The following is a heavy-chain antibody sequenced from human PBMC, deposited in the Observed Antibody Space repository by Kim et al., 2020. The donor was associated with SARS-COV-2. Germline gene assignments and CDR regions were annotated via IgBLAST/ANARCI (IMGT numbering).Heavy chain of an antibody. V-gene: IGHV1-69*04. Sequence: SVKVSCKASGGTFNNDAISWVRQAPGQGFQWMGRLIPLIHITNYPQRFQGRVTITADESTGTAYMELSSLTSHDTGVYYCARGGEQQPLYWGQGTLVTVAS. CDR1: GGTFNNDA. D-gene: IGHD6-13*01. CDR2: LIPLIHIT. CDR3: ARGGEQQPLY. J-gene: IGHJ4*02.